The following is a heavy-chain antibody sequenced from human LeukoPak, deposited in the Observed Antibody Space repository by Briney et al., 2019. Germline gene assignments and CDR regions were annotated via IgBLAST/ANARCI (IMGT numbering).Heavy chain of an antibody. V-gene: IGHV4-59*01. J-gene: IGHJ3*02. CDR3: ARDPTTVTKGFDI. Sequence: SETLSLTCTVSGGSISSYYWTWIRQPPGKGLEWIGYISYSGSTNYNPSLKSRVTISVDTSKNQFSLKLSSVTAADTAVYFCARDPTTVTKGFDIWGQGTLVTVSS. CDR2: ISYSGST. CDR1: GGSISSYY. D-gene: IGHD4-17*01.